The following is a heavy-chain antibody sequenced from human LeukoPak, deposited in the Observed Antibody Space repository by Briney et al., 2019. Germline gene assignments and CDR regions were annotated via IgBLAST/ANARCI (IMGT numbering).Heavy chain of an antibody. CDR2: IFASGST. Sequence: SETLSLTCTVSGSSISRYHWSWIRQPAAKGLEWIGHIFASGSTNYNPSLKSRATISVDKSKNQFSLKLSSVTAADTAVYYCARDSDGAAQFDPWGQGTLVTVSS. V-gene: IGHV4-4*07. D-gene: IGHD6-13*01. CDR3: ARDSDGAAQFDP. CDR1: GSSISRYH. J-gene: IGHJ5*02.